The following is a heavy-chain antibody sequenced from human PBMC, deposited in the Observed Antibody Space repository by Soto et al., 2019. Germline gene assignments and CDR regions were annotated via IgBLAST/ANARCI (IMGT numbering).Heavy chain of an antibody. Sequence: SVKVSCKASGGTFSSYAISWVRQAPGQGLEWMGGIIPIFGTANYAQKFQGRVTITADESTSTAYMELSSLRSEDTAVYYCAREEYGITIFGVVTPLHYGMDVWGQGTTVTVSS. J-gene: IGHJ6*02. CDR3: AREEYGITIFGVVTPLHYGMDV. D-gene: IGHD3-3*01. CDR1: GGTFSSYA. CDR2: IIPIFGTA. V-gene: IGHV1-69*13.